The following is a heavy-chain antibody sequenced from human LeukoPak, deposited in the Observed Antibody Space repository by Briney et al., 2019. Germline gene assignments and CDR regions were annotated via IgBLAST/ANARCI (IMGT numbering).Heavy chain of an antibody. CDR1: GFTFSSYE. CDR2: ISSSGSTI. CDR3: ARSTYYYDSSGYSWSGLDY. D-gene: IGHD3-22*01. V-gene: IGHV3-48*03. Sequence: PGGSLRLSCAASGFTFSSYEMNWVRQAPGKGLEWVSYISSSGSTIYYADSVKGRFTISRDNAKNSLYLQMNSLRAEDTAVYYCARSTYYYDSSGYSWSGLDYWGQGTLVTVSS. J-gene: IGHJ4*02.